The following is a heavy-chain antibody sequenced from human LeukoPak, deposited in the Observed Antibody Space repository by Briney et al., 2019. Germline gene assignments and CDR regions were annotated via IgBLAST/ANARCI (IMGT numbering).Heavy chain of an antibody. V-gene: IGHV4-31*03. CDR2: IYYSGST. D-gene: IGHD1-26*01. Sequence: SETLSLTCTVSGGSISSGGYYWSWIRQYPGKGLEWSGYIYYSGSTYYNPSLKSRVTISVDTSKNQFSLKLSSVTAADTAVYYCARLESTKGDLDYWGQGTLVTVSS. CDR3: ARLESTKGDLDY. J-gene: IGHJ4*02. CDR1: GGSISSGGYY.